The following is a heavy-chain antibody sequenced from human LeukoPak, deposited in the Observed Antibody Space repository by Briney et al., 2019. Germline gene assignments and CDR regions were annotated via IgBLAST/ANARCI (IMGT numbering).Heavy chain of an antibody. CDR2: IYHSGST. V-gene: IGHV4-4*02. J-gene: IGHJ6*03. Sequence: SGTLSLTCAVSGGSISSSNWWSWVRQAPGKGLEWIGEIYHSGSTNYNPSLKSRVTISVDKSKNQFSLKLSSVTAADTAVYYCARDGAKVDGDYDYYYMDVWGKGTTVTVSS. CDR1: GGSISSSNW. CDR3: ARDGAKVDGDYDYYYMDV. D-gene: IGHD4-17*01.